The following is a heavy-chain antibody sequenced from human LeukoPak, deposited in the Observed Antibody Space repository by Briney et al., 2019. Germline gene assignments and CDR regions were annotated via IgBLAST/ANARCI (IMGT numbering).Heavy chain of an antibody. CDR2: IYYSGST. Sequence: SETLSLTCTVSGGSISSYYWSWIRQPPGKGLEWIGYIYYSGSTNYNPSLKSRVTISVDTSKNQFSLKLSSVTAADTAVYYCARAPQNSNFDYWGQGTLVTVSS. CDR3: ARAPQNSNFDY. CDR1: GGSISSYY. V-gene: IGHV4-59*08. D-gene: IGHD2/OR15-2a*01. J-gene: IGHJ4*02.